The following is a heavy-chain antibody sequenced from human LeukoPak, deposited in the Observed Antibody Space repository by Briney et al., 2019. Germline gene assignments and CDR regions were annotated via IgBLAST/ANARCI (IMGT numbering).Heavy chain of an antibody. V-gene: IGHV1-69*01. J-gene: IGHJ3*01. Sequence: GASVKVSCKASGGTFSSNAISWVRQAPGQGLEWMGGIMSTFGPAVYAVKFQSRVTITADESTSTAYMQMSSLTSEDTAVYYCAREDTDLVTDGFDVWGQGTVVTVSS. CDR3: AREDTDLVTDGFDV. D-gene: IGHD5-18*01. CDR2: IMSTFGPA. CDR1: GGTFSSNA.